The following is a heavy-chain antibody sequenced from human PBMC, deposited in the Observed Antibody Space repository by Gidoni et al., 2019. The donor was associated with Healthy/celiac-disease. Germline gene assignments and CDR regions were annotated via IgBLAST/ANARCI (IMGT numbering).Heavy chain of an antibody. Sequence: QMQLQQWGAGLLKPSATLSLTCAVFGGSSSGYYCSWFRQPPGKGLEWIGEINHSGSTNYNPSLKRRVTISVDTSKNQFSLKLRSVTAADTAVYYCARGVSGYYYYYYGMDVWGQGTTVTVSS. V-gene: IGHV4-34*01. CDR2: INHSGST. CDR3: ARGVSGYYYYYYGMDV. D-gene: IGHD3-3*01. J-gene: IGHJ6*02. CDR1: GGSSSGYY.